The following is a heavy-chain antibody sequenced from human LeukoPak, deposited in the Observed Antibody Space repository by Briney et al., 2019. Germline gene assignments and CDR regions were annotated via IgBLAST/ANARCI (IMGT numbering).Heavy chain of an antibody. D-gene: IGHD1-20*01. CDR2: ISSSSSYI. CDR3: ARSITGTIFGYYGMDV. CDR1: GFTFSSYS. J-gene: IGHJ6*02. V-gene: IGHV3-21*01. Sequence: GGSLRLSCAASGFTFSSYSMNWVRQAPGKGLEWVSSISSSSSYIYYADSVKGRFTISRDNAKNSLYLQMNSLRAEDTAVYYCARSITGTIFGYYGMDVWGQGTTVTVSS.